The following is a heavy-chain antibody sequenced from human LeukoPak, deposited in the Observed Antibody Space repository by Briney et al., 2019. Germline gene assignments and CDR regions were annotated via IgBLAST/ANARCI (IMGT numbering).Heavy chain of an antibody. CDR2: ISSSATST. CDR3: ARGWTTVVTNGFDY. CDR1: GFSFSSYE. D-gene: IGHD4-23*01. J-gene: IGHJ4*02. V-gene: IGHV3-48*03. Sequence: GGSLRLSCSASGFSFSSYEMNWVRQAPGKGLEWVSHISSSATSTYYADSVKGRFAISRDNAKNSLYLQMNSLRAEDTAVYYCARGWTTVVTNGFDYWGQGTLVTVSS.